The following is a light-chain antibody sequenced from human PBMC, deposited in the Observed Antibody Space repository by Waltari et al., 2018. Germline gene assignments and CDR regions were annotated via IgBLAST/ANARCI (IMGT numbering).Light chain of an antibody. Sequence: DIQMTQSPSSLSASVGDTITITCRAGQDIGTSLAWYQQKPGEAPKLLVFVASRLQGWVPSRFSGNGSATNFSLTIRSLQPEDFATYYCQEFYGSLSRTFGGGTKVDIK. CDR2: VAS. J-gene: IGKJ4*01. V-gene: IGKV1-NL1*01. CDR3: QEFYGSLSRT. CDR1: QDIGTS.